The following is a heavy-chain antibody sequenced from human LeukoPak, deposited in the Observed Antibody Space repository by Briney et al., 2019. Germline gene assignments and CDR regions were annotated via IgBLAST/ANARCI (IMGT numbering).Heavy chain of an antibody. V-gene: IGHV3-23*01. Sequence: EAGGSLRLSCAASGFTFSSYAMTWVRQAPGKGLEWVSSITTSGSIYYPDSVKGRFTISRDNSKTTLYLQMNSLRAEGVAVYYCANGLWLQWGDYWGQGTVVTVSS. CDR1: GFTFSSYA. D-gene: IGHD5-18*01. J-gene: IGHJ4*02. CDR2: ITTSGSI. CDR3: ANGLWLQWGDY.